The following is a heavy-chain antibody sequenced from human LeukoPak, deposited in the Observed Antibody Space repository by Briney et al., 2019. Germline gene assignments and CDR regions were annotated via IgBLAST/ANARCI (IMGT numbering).Heavy chain of an antibody. CDR1: GFTFSSYT. CDR2: ISSAGGYI. J-gene: IGHJ4*02. CDR3: AREIVSSNSFDN. D-gene: IGHD2-2*01. Sequence: GGSLRLSCAASGFTFSSYTLTWVRQAPGKGLEWVSSISSAGGYIYYADSVKGRFTISRDNTKNSLYLQMNSLRAVDTAVYYCAREIVSSNSFDNWGQGTLVTVSS. V-gene: IGHV3-21*01.